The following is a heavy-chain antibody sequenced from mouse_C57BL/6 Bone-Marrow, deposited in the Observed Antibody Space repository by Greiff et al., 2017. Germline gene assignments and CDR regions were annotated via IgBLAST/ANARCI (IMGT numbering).Heavy chain of an antibody. CDR2: ISDGGSYT. J-gene: IGHJ4*01. CDR3: ARVHYGSMDY. D-gene: IGHD1-1*01. CDR1: GFTFSSYA. Sequence: EVKVEESGGGLVKPGGSLKLSCAASGFTFSSYAMSWVRQTPEKRLEWVATISDGGSYTYYPDNVKGRFTIARDNAKNNLYLQMSHLKSEDTAMYYCARVHYGSMDYGGQGTSVTVSS. V-gene: IGHV5-4*03.